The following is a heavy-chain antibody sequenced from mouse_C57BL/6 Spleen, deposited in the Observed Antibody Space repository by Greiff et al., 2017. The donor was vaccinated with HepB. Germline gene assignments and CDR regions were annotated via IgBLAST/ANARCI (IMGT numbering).Heavy chain of an antibody. V-gene: IGHV7-1*01. CDR1: GFTFSDFY. CDR2: SRNKANDYTT. CDR3: ARDERDCDGAMDY. Sequence: EVKLMESGGGLVQSGRSLRLSCATSGFTFSDFYMEWVRQAPGKGLEWIAVSRNKANDYTTEYSASVKGRFIVSRDTSPSILYLQMNALRAEDTAIYYCARDERDCDGAMDYWGQGTSVTVSS. J-gene: IGHJ4*01.